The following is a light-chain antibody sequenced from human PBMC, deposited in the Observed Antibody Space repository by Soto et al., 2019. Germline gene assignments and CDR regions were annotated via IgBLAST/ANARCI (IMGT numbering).Light chain of an antibody. J-gene: IGLJ1*01. Sequence: QSVLTQPASVSGSPGQSITISCTGTSSDVVGYNYVSWDQQHPGKAPKLMIYDVSNRPSGVSNRFAGSKSGNTASLTISGLQAEDDADYYCSSYTSSSPHVFGTGTKLTVL. V-gene: IGLV2-14*01. CDR1: SSDVVGYNY. CDR3: SSYTSSSPHV. CDR2: DVS.